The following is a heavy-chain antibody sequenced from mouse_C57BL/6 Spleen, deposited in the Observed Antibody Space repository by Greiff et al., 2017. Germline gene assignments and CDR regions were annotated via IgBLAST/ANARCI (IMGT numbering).Heavy chain of an antibody. CDR3: ARWGDPYWYFDV. CDR2: ISYSGST. Sequence: DVKLVESGPGMVKPSQSLSLTCTVTGYSITSGYDWHWIRHFPGNKLEWMGYISYSGSTNYNPSLKSRISITHDTSKNHFFLKLNSVTTEDTATYYCARWGDPYWYFDVWGTGTTVTVSS. V-gene: IGHV3-1*01. CDR1: GYSITSGYD. J-gene: IGHJ1*03.